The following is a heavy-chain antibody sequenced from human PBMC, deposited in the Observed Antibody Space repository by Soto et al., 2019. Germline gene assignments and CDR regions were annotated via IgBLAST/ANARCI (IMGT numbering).Heavy chain of an antibody. CDR1: GGSISSGGYY. J-gene: IGHJ4*02. CDR3: ARHFSVDYFDY. Sequence: SGTLSLTCTVSGGSISSGGYYWSWIRQHPGKGLEWIGSIYYSGTTYYNPSLKSRVTISVDRSKNQFSLKLSSVTAADTAVYYCARHFSVDYFDYWGQGALVTVSS. CDR2: IYYSGTT. V-gene: IGHV4-39*01.